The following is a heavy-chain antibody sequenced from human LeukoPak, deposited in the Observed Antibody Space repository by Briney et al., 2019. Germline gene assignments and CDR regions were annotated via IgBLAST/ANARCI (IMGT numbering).Heavy chain of an antibody. J-gene: IGHJ4*02. CDR2: IKEDGSEK. D-gene: IGHD3/OR15-3a*01. V-gene: IGHV3-7*01. CDR3: VRDLVWDTGRVDY. Sequence: GGSLRLSCAASGFTFSSYAMSWVRQAPRKGLEWLANIKEDGSEKYYVDSVKGRFTISRDNAKNSLFLQMNSLRDEDTATYYCVRDLVWDTGRVDYWGQGTLVTVSS. CDR1: GFTFSSYA.